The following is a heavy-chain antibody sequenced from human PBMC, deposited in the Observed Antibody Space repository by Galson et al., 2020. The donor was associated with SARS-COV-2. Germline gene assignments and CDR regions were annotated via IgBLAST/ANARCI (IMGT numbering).Heavy chain of an antibody. J-gene: IGHJ3*01. V-gene: IGHV4-34*01. Sequence: SETLSLTCAVYGGSFGGDYWTWIRRSPGKGLEWIGEINHSGNTYYNPSLKSRLTISIDTSMKQFSLKLISVTAADTAVYYCARVRVDTGIPRDFDVWGQGTMVTGST. D-gene: IGHD5-18*01. CDR2: INHSGNT. CDR3: ARVRVDTGIPRDFDV. CDR1: GGSFGGDY.